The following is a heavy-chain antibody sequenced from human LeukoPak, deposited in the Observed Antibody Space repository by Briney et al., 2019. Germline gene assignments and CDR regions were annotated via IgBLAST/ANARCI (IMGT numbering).Heavy chain of an antibody. CDR3: ARGYCSGGSCSRSY. V-gene: IGHV3-30*02. Sequence: GGSLRLSCAASGFTFSSYGMHWVRQAPGKGLEWVAFIRYDGSNKYYADSVKGRFTISRDDAKNSVYLQMNSLRAEDTAVYYCARGYCSGGSCSRSYWGQGTLVTVSS. D-gene: IGHD2-15*01. J-gene: IGHJ4*02. CDR2: IRYDGSNK. CDR1: GFTFSSYG.